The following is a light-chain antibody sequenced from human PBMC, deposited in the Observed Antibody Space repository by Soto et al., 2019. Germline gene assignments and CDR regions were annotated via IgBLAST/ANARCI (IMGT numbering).Light chain of an antibody. CDR3: HQYGSSPA. J-gene: IGKJ1*01. V-gene: IGKV3-20*01. CDR2: GAS. CDR1: QSVSSSY. Sequence: EIVLTQSPGTLSLSPGERATLSCRASQSVSSSYLAWYQQKPGQAPRLLIYGASSRATGIPDRFSGSGSGTDFTLTISRLEPGDFAVDYWHQYGSSPAFGQGTKVEIK.